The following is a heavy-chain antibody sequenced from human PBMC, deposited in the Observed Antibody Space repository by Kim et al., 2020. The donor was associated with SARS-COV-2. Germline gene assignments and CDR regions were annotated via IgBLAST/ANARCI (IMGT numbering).Heavy chain of an antibody. CDR3: ARENDILTGFDY. D-gene: IGHD3-9*01. CDR1: GGSISSGDYY. CDR2: IYYSGST. V-gene: IGHV4-30-4*01. Sequence: SETLSLTCTVSGGSISSGDYYWSWIRQPPGKGLEWIGYIYYSGSTYYNPSLKSRVTISVDTSKNQFSLKLSSVTAADTAVYYCARENDILTGFDYWGQGTLVTVSS. J-gene: IGHJ4*02.